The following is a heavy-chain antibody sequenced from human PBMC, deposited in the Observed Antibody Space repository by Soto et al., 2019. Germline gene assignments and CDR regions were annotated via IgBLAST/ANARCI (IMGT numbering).Heavy chain of an antibody. J-gene: IGHJ4*02. CDR1: GFTFSSYS. D-gene: IGHD1-26*01. CDR3: AKDRDATFFDY. V-gene: IGHV3-23*01. CDR2: ISSSGGST. Sequence: GGSLRLSCAASGFTFSSYSMNWVRQAPGKGLEWVSAISSSGGSTYYADSVKGRFTISRDNSKNTLYLQMNSLRAEDTAVYYCAKDRDATFFDYWGQGTLVTVSS.